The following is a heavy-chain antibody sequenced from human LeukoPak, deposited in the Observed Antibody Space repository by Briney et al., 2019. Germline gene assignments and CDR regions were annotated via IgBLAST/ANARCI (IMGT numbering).Heavy chain of an antibody. CDR3: ARGKPGIVVVKMAAFDI. V-gene: IGHV4-59*01. CDR1: GGSISSYY. CDR2: TYYSGST. D-gene: IGHD3-22*01. J-gene: IGHJ3*02. Sequence: PSETLSLTCTVSGGSISSYYWSWIRQPPGKGLEWIGYTYYSGSTNYNPSLKSRVTISVDTSKNQFSLKLSSVTAADTAVYYCARGKPGIVVVKMAAFDIWGQGTMVTVSS.